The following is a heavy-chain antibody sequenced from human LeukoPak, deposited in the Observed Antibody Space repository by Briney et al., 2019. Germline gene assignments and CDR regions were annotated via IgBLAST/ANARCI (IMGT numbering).Heavy chain of an antibody. Sequence: PGGSLRLSCAASGFTFDDYGMSWVRQAPGKGLEWVSGINWNGGGTGYADSVKGRFTISRDNAKNSLYLQMNSLRAEDTALYYCAKDIGGGYCSSTSCSQVYYYYMDVWGKGTTVTISS. J-gene: IGHJ6*03. V-gene: IGHV3-20*04. CDR1: GFTFDDYG. CDR2: INWNGGGT. CDR3: AKDIGGGYCSSTSCSQVYYYYMDV. D-gene: IGHD2-2*01.